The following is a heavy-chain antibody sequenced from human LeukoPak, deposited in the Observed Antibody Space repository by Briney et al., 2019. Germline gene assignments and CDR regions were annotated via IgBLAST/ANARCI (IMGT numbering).Heavy chain of an antibody. CDR2: FHNSGTS. CDR1: DDSISDYY. Sequence: SETLSLTCTVSDDSISDYYRGWIRQPPGKGLEWIGYFHNSGTSTYNPSLKSRVTISVDTSKNQFSLKLTSVTAADTAVYYCARSKSLDCSGGSCYPGAFDIWGQGTMVTVSS. V-gene: IGHV4-59*08. J-gene: IGHJ3*02. D-gene: IGHD2-15*01. CDR3: ARSKSLDCSGGSCYPGAFDI.